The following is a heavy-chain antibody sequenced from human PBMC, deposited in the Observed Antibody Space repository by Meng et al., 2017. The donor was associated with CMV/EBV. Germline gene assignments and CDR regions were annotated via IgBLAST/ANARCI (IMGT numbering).Heavy chain of an antibody. CDR1: YTFPGYY. V-gene: IGHV1-2*02. Sequence: YTFPGYYMHWVRPPPGQGLQWIGWINPNIGGTNYAQTFQGRVTMTRDTSISTAYMELSRLRSDDTAVYYCARSGLRFLEWSHHWFDPWGQGTLVTVSS. CDR2: INPNIGGT. D-gene: IGHD3-3*01. CDR3: ARSGLRFLEWSHHWFDP. J-gene: IGHJ5*02.